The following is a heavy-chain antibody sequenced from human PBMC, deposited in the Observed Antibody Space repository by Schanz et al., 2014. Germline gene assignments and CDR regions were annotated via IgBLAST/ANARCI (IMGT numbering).Heavy chain of an antibody. D-gene: IGHD2-2*01. CDR2: IKHDGSVK. CDR3: ARESSNDIVLVPGAVFDH. V-gene: IGHV3-7*01. J-gene: IGHJ4*02. CDR1: EFTFSTDA. Sequence: DVHLLESGGGLVQPGGSLRLSCAASEFTFSTDAMHWVRQAPGKGPEWVANIKHDGSVKDYVDSVEGRFTISRDNSKNTVYLQMNSLRPGDTAVYYCARESSNDIVLVPGAVFDHWGQGILXTVSS.